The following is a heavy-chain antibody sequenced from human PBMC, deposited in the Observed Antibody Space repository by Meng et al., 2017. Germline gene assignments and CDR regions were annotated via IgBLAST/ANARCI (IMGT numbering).Heavy chain of an antibody. Sequence: SLKISCAASGFTFDDYAMHWVRQAPGKGLEWVSGISWNSGSIGYADSVKGRFTISRDNAKNSLYLQMNSLRAEDMALYYCARDRNLWFGELLPIYYYGMDVWGQGTTVTVSS. CDR2: ISWNSGSI. J-gene: IGHJ6*02. CDR1: GFTFDDYA. D-gene: IGHD3-10*01. CDR3: ARDRNLWFGELLPIYYYGMDV. V-gene: IGHV3-9*03.